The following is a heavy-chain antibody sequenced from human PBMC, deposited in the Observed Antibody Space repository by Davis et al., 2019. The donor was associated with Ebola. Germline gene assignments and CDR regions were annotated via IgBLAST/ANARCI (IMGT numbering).Heavy chain of an antibody. J-gene: IGHJ5*02. CDR3: ARWNYHVLWGGWFDP. Sequence: MPGGSLRLSCTVSGGSVSNWYWSWIRQAPGKGLEWIGYIYFNGNIDYNPSLKSRASLSVDTSQNQFSLKLNSLTAADTAVYFCARWNYHVLWGGWFDPWGQGTLVTVSS. CDR2: IYFNGNI. V-gene: IGHV4-59*02. CDR1: GGSVSNWY. D-gene: IGHD3-9*01.